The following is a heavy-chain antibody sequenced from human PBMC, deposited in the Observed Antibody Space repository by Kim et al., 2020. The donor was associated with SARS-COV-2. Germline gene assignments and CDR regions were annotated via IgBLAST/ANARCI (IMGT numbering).Heavy chain of an antibody. V-gene: IGHV4-34*01. J-gene: IGHJ6*02. CDR2: INHSGTT. Sequence: SETLSLTCAVYGGSFSDYTWTWIRQPPGRGLEWIGEINHSGTTNLNPALKSRLTISINTSKSQFSLTLHSMTATDAAAYYCARGRAGVVPSPVLGLGPYYHFGALDVWGRGTPVAVSS. D-gene: IGHD2-2*02. CDR1: GGSFSDYT. CDR3: ARGRAGVVPSPVLGLGPYYHFGALDV.